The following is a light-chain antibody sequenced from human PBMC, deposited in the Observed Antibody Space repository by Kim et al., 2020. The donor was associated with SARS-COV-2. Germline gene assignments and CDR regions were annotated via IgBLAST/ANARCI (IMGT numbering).Light chain of an antibody. J-gene: IGKJ2*01. Sequence: DIQMTQSPSSLSASVGDRVTITCQASQDISNHLNWYQRKPGQAPKVLIYDASNLDTGVPSRFSGSGSGTHFTITISSLQPEDAATYFCQHYESLPHYTFGQGTKLEI. CDR3: QHYESLPHYT. CDR1: QDISNH. CDR2: DAS. V-gene: IGKV1-33*01.